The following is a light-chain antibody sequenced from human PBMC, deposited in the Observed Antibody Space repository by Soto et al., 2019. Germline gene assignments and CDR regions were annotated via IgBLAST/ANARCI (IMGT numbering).Light chain of an antibody. CDR3: QKYNSAPLT. Sequence: DILMTQSPSSLSESFGDRVTITCRASQGIGVYLAWFQQKPGNAPKLPIYGAFTLQSGVPSRFSGSGSGTYFNLTISGLQTEDVATYYCQKYNSAPLTFGGGTKVEIK. CDR1: QGIGVY. J-gene: IGKJ4*01. CDR2: GAF. V-gene: IGKV1-27*01.